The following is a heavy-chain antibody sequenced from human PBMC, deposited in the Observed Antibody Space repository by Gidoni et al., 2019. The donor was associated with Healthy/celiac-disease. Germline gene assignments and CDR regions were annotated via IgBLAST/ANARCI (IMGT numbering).Heavy chain of an antibody. CDR3: ASSGYDQIYYDYGMDV. D-gene: IGHD5-12*01. Sequence: QVHLVQSGPEVKKPGASVKFSCKASGYTFTGYYMHWVRQAPGQGLEWMRRINPNSGGTNYAQKFQGRVTMTRDTSISTAYMELSRLRSDDTAVYYCASSGYDQIYYDYGMDVWGKGTTVTVSA. V-gene: IGHV1-2*06. CDR1: GYTFTGYY. CDR2: INPNSGGT. J-gene: IGHJ6*04.